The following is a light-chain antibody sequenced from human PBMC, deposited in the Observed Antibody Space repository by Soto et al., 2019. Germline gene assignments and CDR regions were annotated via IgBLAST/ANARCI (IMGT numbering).Light chain of an antibody. CDR2: GNS. CDR1: SSNIGAGFD. Sequence: QSVLTQPPSVSGAPGQRVTISCTGSSSNIGAGFDVHWYQQLPGTAPKLLIYGNSNRPSGVPDRFSGSKSGTSASLAITGLQAEDDADYYCQSYDSSLSGSFFGTGTKLTVL. CDR3: QSYDSSLSGSF. J-gene: IGLJ1*01. V-gene: IGLV1-40*01.